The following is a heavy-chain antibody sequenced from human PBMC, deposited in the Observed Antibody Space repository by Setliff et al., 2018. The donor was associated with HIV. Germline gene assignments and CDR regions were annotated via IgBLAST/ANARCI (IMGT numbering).Heavy chain of an antibody. J-gene: IGHJ4*02. Sequence: GGSLRLSCEASRFAFNTYALHWVRQAPGKGLEWVAVISFDGDNQYYADSVKGRFTISRDNSKNMVYLQMSSLRAEDSAVYYCVKSASWDLRGWLHWGQGTPVTVSS. CDR3: VKSASWDLRGWLH. V-gene: IGHV3-30-3*02. CDR2: ISFDGDNQ. D-gene: IGHD6-19*01. CDR1: RFAFNTYA.